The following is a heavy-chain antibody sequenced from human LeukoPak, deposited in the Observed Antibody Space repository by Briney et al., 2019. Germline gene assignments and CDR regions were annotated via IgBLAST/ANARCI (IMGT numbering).Heavy chain of an antibody. J-gene: IGHJ4*02. CDR1: GFTFSSYA. V-gene: IGHV3-23*01. CDR3: AKDAGYSGYEETI. CDR2: ISGSGDST. Sequence: GGSLRLSCAASGFTFSSYAMSWVRQAPGKGLEWVSAISGSGDSTYYADSVKGRLTISRDNSKNTLYLQMNSLRAEDTAVYYCAKDAGYSGYEETIWGQGTLVTVSS. D-gene: IGHD5-12*01.